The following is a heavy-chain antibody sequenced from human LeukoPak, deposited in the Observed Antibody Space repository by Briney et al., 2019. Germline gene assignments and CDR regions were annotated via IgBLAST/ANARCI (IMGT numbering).Heavy chain of an antibody. V-gene: IGHV3-74*01. J-gene: IGHJ6*03. Sequence: PGGSLRLSCAASGFTLSSYWMHWVSQVPGKGLVYVSRTSSDGSSTTYADSVKGRFTISRDNAKNTLYLQMNSLRVEDTAVYYCARDPYYYMDVWGKGTTVTVSS. CDR3: ARDPYYYMDV. CDR2: TSSDGSST. CDR1: GFTLSSYW.